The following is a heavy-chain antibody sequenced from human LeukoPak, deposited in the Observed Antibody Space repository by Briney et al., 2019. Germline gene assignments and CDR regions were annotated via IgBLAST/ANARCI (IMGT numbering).Heavy chain of an antibody. V-gene: IGHV1-46*01. CDR2: INPSGGST. CDR3: ARGGDFWSGYQAANNWFDP. D-gene: IGHD3-3*01. Sequence: ASVKVSCKASGYTFTSCYMHWVRQAPGQGLEWMGIINPSGGSTSYAQKSQGRVTMTRDTSTSTVYTELSSLRSEDTAVYYCARGGDFWSGYQAANNWFDPWGQGTLVTVSS. CDR1: GYTFTSCY. J-gene: IGHJ5*02.